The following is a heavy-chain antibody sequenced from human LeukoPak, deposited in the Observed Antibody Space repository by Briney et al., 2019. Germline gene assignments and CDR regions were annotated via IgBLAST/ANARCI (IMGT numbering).Heavy chain of an antibody. CDR1: GGSFSGYY. CDR3: ARDHLANLASRLFDP. D-gene: IGHD3-3*01. V-gene: IGHV4-34*01. J-gene: IGHJ5*02. CDR2: INHSGST. Sequence: PSETLSLTCAVYGGSFSGYYWSWIRQPPGKGLEWIREINHSGSTNYNPSLKSRVTISVDTSKNQFSLKLSSVTAADTAVYYCARDHLANLASRLFDPWGQGTLVTVSS.